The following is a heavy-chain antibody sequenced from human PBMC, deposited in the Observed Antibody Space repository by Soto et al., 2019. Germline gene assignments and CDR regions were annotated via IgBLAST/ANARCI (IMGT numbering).Heavy chain of an antibody. CDR3: AREGVGYCSSTSCYYFSTFYGKDV. D-gene: IGHD2-2*01. Sequence: ASVKVSWKASGCTFTGYYMHWVRQAPGQGLEWMGWINPNSGGTNYAQKFQGWVTMTRDTSISTAYMELSRLRSDDTAVYYCAREGVGYCSSTSCYYFSTFYGKDVCGQGTTVTVSS. CDR2: INPNSGGT. V-gene: IGHV1-2*04. J-gene: IGHJ6*01. CDR1: GCTFTGYY.